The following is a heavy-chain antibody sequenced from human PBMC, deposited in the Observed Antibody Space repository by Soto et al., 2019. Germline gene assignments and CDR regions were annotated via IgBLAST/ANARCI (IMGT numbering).Heavy chain of an antibody. D-gene: IGHD6-19*01. V-gene: IGHV1-18*01. J-gene: IGHJ4*02. CDR3: ASGTSIAVPEGP. CDR2: VSAYNGYT. CDR1: GVTFSNYG. Sequence: QVQLVQSGAEVKKPGASVKVSCKGSGVTFSNYGFNWVRQAPGQGREWVGWVSAYNGYTKSAQNFQDRLIMTTDTSTNTAYMELRGLRPADTALYYCASGTSIAVPEGPWGQGTLVTVSS.